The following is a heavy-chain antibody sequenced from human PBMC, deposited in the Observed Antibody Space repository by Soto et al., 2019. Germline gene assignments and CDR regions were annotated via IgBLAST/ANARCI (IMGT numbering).Heavy chain of an antibody. J-gene: IGHJ6*02. V-gene: IGHV3-7*03. CDR2: IKQDGSEK. CDR3: ARQDYDFWSDHYYYGMDV. D-gene: IGHD3-3*01. Sequence: GGSLRLSCAASGFTFSSYWMSWVRQAPGKGLEWVANIKQDGSEKYYVDSVEGRFTISRDNAKNSLYLQMNSLRAEDTAVYYCARQDYDFWSDHYYYGMDVWGQGTTVTVSS. CDR1: GFTFSSYW.